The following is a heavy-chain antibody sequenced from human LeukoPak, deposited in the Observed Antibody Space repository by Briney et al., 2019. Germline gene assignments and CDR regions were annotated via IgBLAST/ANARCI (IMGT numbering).Heavy chain of an antibody. CDR1: GGSISSYY. CDR2: IYYSGST. V-gene: IGHV4-59*01. D-gene: IGHD3-22*01. J-gene: IGHJ3*02. Sequence: SETLSLTCTVSGGSISSYYWSWIRQPPGKGLEWIGYIYYSGSTNYNPSLKSRVTISVDTSKNQFSLKLSSVTAADTAVYYCARVYDSSGYYSDAFDIWGQGTMVTVSS. CDR3: ARVYDSSGYYSDAFDI.